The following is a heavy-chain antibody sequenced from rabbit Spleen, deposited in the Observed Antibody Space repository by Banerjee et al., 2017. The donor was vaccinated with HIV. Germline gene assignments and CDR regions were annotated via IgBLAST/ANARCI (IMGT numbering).Heavy chain of an antibody. Sequence: QSLEESGGGLVKPEGSLKLSCTASGFSFSNKAVMYWVRQAPGKGLEWIACIYTGSSGYTYYATWATGRFTCSKTSSTTVTLQMTSLTAADTATYFCARDAGSSFSSYGMDLWGQGTLVTVS. J-gene: IGHJ6*01. CDR2: IYTGSSGYT. D-gene: IGHD8-1*01. CDR1: GFSFSNKAV. V-gene: IGHV1S40*01. CDR3: ARDAGSSFSSYGMDL.